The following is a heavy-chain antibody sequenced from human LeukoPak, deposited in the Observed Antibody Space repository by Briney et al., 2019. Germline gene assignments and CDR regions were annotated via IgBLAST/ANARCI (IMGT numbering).Heavy chain of an antibody. CDR1: GFTFNSYT. V-gene: IGHV3-64*01. CDR3: ARGYSSGWYFFDY. CDR2: ISTTGGST. Sequence: AGGSLRLSCAASGFTFNSYTMHWVRQAPGKGLEYVSTISTTGGSTYCATSVKGRFTISRDNSKNTVYLRMGSLRADDMAVYYCARGYSSGWYFFDYWGQGTLVTVSS. D-gene: IGHD6-19*01. J-gene: IGHJ4*02.